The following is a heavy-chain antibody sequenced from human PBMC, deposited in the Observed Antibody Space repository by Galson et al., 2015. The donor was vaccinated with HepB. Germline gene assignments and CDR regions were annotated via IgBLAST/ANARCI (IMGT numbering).Heavy chain of an antibody. V-gene: IGHV3-48*01. CDR3: ARDSGSYYLLLDY. D-gene: IGHD1-26*01. CDR1: GFTFSSYS. J-gene: IGHJ4*02. CDR2: ITSSSSTI. Sequence: SLRLSCAASGFTFSSYSMNWVRQAPGKGLEWVSYITSSSSTIDYADSVKGRFTISRDNAKNSLYLQMNSLRAEDTAVYYCARDSGSYYLLLDYWGQGTLVTVSS.